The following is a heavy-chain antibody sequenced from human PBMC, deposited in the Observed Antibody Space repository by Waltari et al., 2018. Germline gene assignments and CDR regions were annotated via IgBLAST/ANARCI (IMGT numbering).Heavy chain of an antibody. CDR2: IAHNGRT. V-gene: IGHV4-59*01. Sequence: GPGLVKPSETLSLTCSVSGDPINNYYWNWIRQPPGKELEWIGYIAHNGRTNYSPSLKSRVTISVDTSKTQFSLKLRSVTAADTAVYYCARSYDFWSGYPLDHWGQGTLVTVSS. CDR1: GDPINNYY. D-gene: IGHD3-3*01. J-gene: IGHJ4*02. CDR3: ARSYDFWSGYPLDH.